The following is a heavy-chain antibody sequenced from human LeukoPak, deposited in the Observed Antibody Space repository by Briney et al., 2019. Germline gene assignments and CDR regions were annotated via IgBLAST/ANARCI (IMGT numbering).Heavy chain of an antibody. Sequence: GGSLRLSCAASGFSFSGYWMRWVRQAPGKGLVWVSHVNNDGSGTTYADSVKGRFTISRDNAKNTVDLQMNSLRAEDTAVYYCARGGWGTAIDHLGQGTLVTVSS. CDR1: GFSFSGYW. V-gene: IGHV3-74*01. J-gene: IGHJ4*02. CDR3: ARGGWGTAIDH. CDR2: VNNDGSGT. D-gene: IGHD1-7*01.